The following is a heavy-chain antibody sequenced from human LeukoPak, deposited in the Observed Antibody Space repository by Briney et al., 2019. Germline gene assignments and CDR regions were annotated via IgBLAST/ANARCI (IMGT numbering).Heavy chain of an antibody. CDR1: GGSISSYS. Sequence: PSETLSLTCTVSGGSISSYSWSWIRQPAVKGLEWIGRMYTSGSTKYNPSLKGRVTMSVDTSKNQFSLKLSSVTAADTAVYYCARDLRRRVTAIGYGPREYYYYMDVWGKGTTVTVSS. V-gene: IGHV4-4*07. J-gene: IGHJ6*03. CDR2: MYTSGST. CDR3: ARDLRRRVTAIGYGPREYYYYMDV. D-gene: IGHD2-21*02.